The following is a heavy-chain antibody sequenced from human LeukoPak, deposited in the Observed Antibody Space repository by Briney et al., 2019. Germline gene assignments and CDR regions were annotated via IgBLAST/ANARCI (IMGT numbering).Heavy chain of an antibody. CDR3: VRLRRNSDTSGYYYYYDY. V-gene: IGHV3-21*01. CDR2: ISVRSNYI. Sequence: GGSLRLSCAASGYTFSSYSINWVRQAPGKGLEWVSSISVRSNYIYYADSVRGRFSISRDDARDSLYLQMNSLRAEDTAVYYCVRLRRNSDTSGYYYYYDYWGQGTLVTVSS. CDR1: GYTFSSYS. D-gene: IGHD3-22*01. J-gene: IGHJ4*02.